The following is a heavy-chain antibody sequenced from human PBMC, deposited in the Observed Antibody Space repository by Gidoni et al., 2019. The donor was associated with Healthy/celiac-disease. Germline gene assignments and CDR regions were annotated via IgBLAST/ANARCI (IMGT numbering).Heavy chain of an antibody. D-gene: IGHD3-16*01. J-gene: IGHJ6*02. CDR2: INPSGGST. V-gene: IGHV1-46*03. Sequence: QVQLVQSGAEVKKPGASVKVSCQASGYTFTSYYMHWVRQALGQGLEWMGIINPSGGSTSYAQKFQGRVTMTRDTSTSTVYMELSSLRSEDTAVYYCARDGGDVGEPDSYYYYGMDVWGQGTTVTVSS. CDR1: GYTFTSYY. CDR3: ARDGGDVGEPDSYYYYGMDV.